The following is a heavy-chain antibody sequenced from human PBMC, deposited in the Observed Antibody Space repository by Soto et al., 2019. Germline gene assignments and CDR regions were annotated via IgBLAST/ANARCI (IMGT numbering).Heavy chain of an antibody. Sequence: RRLSCAASGFTFSSYAMSWVRQAPGKGLEWVSAISGSGGSTYYADSVKGRFTISRDNSKNTLYLQMNSLRAEDTAVYYCAKDLQLVRTSYFDYWGQGTLVTVSS. D-gene: IGHD6-6*01. CDR3: AKDLQLVRTSYFDY. V-gene: IGHV3-23*01. CDR1: GFTFSSYA. J-gene: IGHJ4*02. CDR2: ISGSGGST.